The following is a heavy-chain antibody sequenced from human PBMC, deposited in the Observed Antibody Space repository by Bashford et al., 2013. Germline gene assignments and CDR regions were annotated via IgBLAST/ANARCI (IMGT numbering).Heavy chain of an antibody. J-gene: IGHJ3*02. CDR3: ATSHNLYYHDGRRPRNDAFDI. CDR1: GDSFTNYW. D-gene: IGHD3-22*01. Sequence: GESLKISCKGSGDSFTNYWIGWVRQMPGKGLEWMGIIYPGDSDTRYSPSFQGQVSISADKSISTAYVQWSSLKASDTAMYYCATSHNLYYHDGRRPRNDAFDIWGQGTMVTVSS. CDR2: IYPGDSDT. V-gene: IGHV5-51*01.